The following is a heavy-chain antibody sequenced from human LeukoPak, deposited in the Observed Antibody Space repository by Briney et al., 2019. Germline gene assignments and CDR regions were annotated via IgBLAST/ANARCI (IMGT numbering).Heavy chain of an antibody. D-gene: IGHD6-19*01. V-gene: IGHV1-69*02. CDR2: IIPILGIA. CDR3: ARSPIAVASFDY. Sequence: SVKVSCKASGYTFTSYYMHWVRQAPGQGLEWMGRIIPILGIANYAQKFQGRVTITADKSTSTAYMELSSLRSEDTAVYYCARSPIAVASFDYWGQGTLVTVSS. J-gene: IGHJ4*02. CDR1: GYTFTSYY.